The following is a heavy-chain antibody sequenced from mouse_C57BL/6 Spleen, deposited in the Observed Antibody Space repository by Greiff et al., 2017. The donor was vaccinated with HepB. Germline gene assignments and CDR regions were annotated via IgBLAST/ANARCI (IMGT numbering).Heavy chain of an antibody. D-gene: IGHD2-5*01. CDR1: GYSITSGYY. V-gene: IGHV3-6*01. Sequence: EVKLMESGPGLVKPSQSLSLTCSVTGYSITSGYYWNWIRQFPGNKLEWMGYISYDGSNNYNPSLKNRISITRDTSKNQFFLKLNSVTTEDTATYYCARDSNPWFAYWGQGTLVTVSA. CDR2: ISYDGSN. CDR3: ARDSNPWFAY. J-gene: IGHJ3*01.